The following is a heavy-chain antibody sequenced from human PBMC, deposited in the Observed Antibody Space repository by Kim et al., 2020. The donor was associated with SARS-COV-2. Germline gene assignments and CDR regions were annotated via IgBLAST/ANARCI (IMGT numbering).Heavy chain of an antibody. CDR3: ASMVRGVMYFDY. Sequence: ETLSLTCTVSGGSISSYYWSWIRQPPGKGLEWIGYIYYSGSTNYNPSLKSRVTISVDTSKNQFSLKLSSVTAADTAVYYCASMVRGVMYFDYWGQGTLVTVSS. CDR2: IYYSGST. V-gene: IGHV4-59*13. J-gene: IGHJ4*02. CDR1: GGSISSYY. D-gene: IGHD3-10*01.